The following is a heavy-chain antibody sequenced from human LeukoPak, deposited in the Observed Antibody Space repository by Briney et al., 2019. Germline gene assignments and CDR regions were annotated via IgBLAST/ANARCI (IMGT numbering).Heavy chain of an antibody. CDR1: GGTFSSYA. V-gene: IGHV1-69*13. CDR3: ARELSSPGVRGVIIT. CDR2: IIPIFGTA. Sequence: ASVKVSCKASGGTFSSYAISWVRQAPGQWLEWMGGIIPIFGTANYAQKFQGRVTITADESTSTAYMELSSLRSEDTAVYYCARELSSPGVRGVIITWGQGTLVTVSS. J-gene: IGHJ4*02. D-gene: IGHD3-10*01.